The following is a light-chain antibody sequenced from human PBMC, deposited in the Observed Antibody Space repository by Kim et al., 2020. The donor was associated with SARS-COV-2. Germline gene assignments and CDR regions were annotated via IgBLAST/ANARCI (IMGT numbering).Light chain of an antibody. CDR3: QQLNRYPPYS. J-gene: IGKJ2*01. CDR2: AAS. CDR1: QSISSW. Sequence: DIQMTQSPSTLSASVGDRVTITCRASQSISSWLAWYQQKPGKAPKLLIYAASALQTGVPSRFSGSGSGTEFTLTISSLQPEDLATYYCQQLNRYPPYSFGQGTKLEIK. V-gene: IGKV1-5*01.